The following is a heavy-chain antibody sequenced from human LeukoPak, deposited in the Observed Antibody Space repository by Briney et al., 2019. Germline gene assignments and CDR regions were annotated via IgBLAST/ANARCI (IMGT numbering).Heavy chain of an antibody. D-gene: IGHD6-19*01. J-gene: IGHJ5*02. CDR1: GGSISSGGYY. Sequence: SQTLFLTCTVSGGSISSGGYYWSWIRQHPGKGLEWIGYIYYSGSTYYNPSLKSRVTISVDTSKNQFSLKLSSVTAADTAVYYCASRRLRPSIAVAGSWFDPGAREPWSPSPQ. CDR3: ASRRLRPSIAVAGSWFDP. V-gene: IGHV4-31*03. CDR2: IYYSGST.